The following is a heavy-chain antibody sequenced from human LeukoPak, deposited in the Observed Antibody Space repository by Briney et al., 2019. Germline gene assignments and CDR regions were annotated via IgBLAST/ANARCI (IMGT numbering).Heavy chain of an antibody. CDR2: IYSGGST. J-gene: IGHJ3*02. CDR3: AKDMGYSSSSAPPDAFDI. D-gene: IGHD6-6*01. V-gene: IGHV3-66*01. Sequence: GGSLRLSCAASGFTVSSNYMSWVRQAPGKGLEWVSVIYSGGSTYYADSVKGRFTISRDNSKNTLYLQMNSLRAEDTAVYYCAKDMGYSSSSAPPDAFDIWGQGTMVTVSS. CDR1: GFTVSSNY.